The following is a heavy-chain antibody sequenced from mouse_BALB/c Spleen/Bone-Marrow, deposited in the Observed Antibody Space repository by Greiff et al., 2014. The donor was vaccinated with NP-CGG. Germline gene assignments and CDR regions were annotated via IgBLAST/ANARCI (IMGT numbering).Heavy chain of an antibody. J-gene: IGHJ4*01. CDR3: SRGYYDYLFALEY. D-gene: IGHD5-5*01. CDR2: IDPANGNT. V-gene: IGHV14-3*02. CDR1: GFNIKDTY. Sequence: EVQLQQSGAELVKPGASVKLSCTASGFNIKDTYIYWVKQRPEQGLEWVGRIDPANGNTKYDPKFQGKATIAADTSSNTAYLQLSSLTSEDTAVYYCSRGYYDYLFALEYWGHGTSVTVSS.